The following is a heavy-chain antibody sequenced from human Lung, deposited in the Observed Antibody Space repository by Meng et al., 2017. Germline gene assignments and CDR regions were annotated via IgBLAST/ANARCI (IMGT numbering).Heavy chain of an antibody. CDR1: GGSFSDYY. J-gene: IGHJ4*02. Sequence: GRLQQGGAGLLKPSATLSLTCVVSGGSFSDYYWSWIRQPPGKGLEWIGEINHSGSTNYNPSLESRATISVDTSQNNLSLKLSSVTAADSAVYYCARGPTTMAHDFDYWGQGTLVTVFS. CDR2: INHSGST. V-gene: IGHV4-34*01. D-gene: IGHD4-11*01. CDR3: ARGPTTMAHDFDY.